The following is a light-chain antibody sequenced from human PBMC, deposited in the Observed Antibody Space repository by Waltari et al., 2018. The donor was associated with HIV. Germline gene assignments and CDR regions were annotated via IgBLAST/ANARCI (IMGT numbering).Light chain of an antibody. V-gene: IGKV1-27*01. CDR3: QKYNSAPRT. Sequence: DIQMTQSPSSLSASVGDSVTITCRASQDISHFLAWYQHKPGKIPELLIYAASTLQSEVPSRFSGSGSGTEFTLTITSLQPEDVATYYCQKYNSAPRTFGQGTRVEIQ. J-gene: IGKJ1*01. CDR1: QDISHF. CDR2: AAS.